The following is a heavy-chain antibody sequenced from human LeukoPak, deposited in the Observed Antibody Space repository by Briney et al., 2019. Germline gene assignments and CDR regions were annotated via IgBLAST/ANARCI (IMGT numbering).Heavy chain of an antibody. Sequence: ASVKVSCKASGYTFTSYYMHWVRQAPRQGVEWMGINNPSGGSTSSAQKFQGRDTMTRDTSTSTVYMELSSLRSEDTAVYYCARDGSSSTVSQYWGEGTLVTVSS. V-gene: IGHV1-46*01. CDR2: NNPSGGST. CDR1: GYTFTSYY. J-gene: IGHJ4*02. D-gene: IGHD6-13*01. CDR3: ARDGSSSTVSQY.